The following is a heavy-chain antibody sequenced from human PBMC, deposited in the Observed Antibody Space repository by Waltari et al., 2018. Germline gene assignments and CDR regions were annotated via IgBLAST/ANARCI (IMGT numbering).Heavy chain of an antibody. Sequence: QITLKESGPTLVKPTPTLTLTCSFSGFSLMTSGVGVGWIRQPPGKALEWLAVIFWDDVKRYSPSLQTRLTITKDTSRNQVVLTLTNMDPVDTASYHCAHRLGATNTGGAFDIWGQGTMVTVSS. V-gene: IGHV2-5*02. CDR3: AHRLGATNTGGAFDI. J-gene: IGHJ3*02. D-gene: IGHD2-8*02. CDR2: IFWDDVK. CDR1: GFSLMTSGVG.